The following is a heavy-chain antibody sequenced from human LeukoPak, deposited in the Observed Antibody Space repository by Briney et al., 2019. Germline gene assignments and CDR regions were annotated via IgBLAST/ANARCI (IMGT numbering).Heavy chain of an antibody. D-gene: IGHD4-17*01. V-gene: IGHV3-33*01. Sequence: GRSLRLSCAASGFTLSSYGMHWVRQAPGKGLEWVAVIWYDGSNKYYADSVKGRFTISRDNSKNTLYLQMNSLRAEDTAVYYCARDDYGTTDYWGQGTLVTVSS. CDR3: ARDDYGTTDY. J-gene: IGHJ4*02. CDR2: IWYDGSNK. CDR1: GFTLSSYG.